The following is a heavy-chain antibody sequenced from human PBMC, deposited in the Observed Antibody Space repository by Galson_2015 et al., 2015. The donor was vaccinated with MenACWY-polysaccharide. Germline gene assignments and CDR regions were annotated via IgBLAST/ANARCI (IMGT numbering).Heavy chain of an antibody. CDR1: GFTFSGYN. CDR3: ARGHYGMDV. J-gene: IGHJ6*02. CDR2: ISSSTSYI. Sequence: SLRLSCAASGFTFSGYNMNWVRQAPGKGLEWVSSISSSTSYIYYADSVKGRFTISRDNAKNSLYLQMSSLRAEDTAVYYCARGHYGMDVWGQGTTVTVS. V-gene: IGHV3-21*01.